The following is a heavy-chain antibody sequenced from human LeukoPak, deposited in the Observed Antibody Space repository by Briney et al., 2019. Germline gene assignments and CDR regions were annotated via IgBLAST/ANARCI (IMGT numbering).Heavy chain of an antibody. V-gene: IGHV4-59*08. CDR2: IYYSGST. CDR3: AGRAQGYYDSSGYLNWFDP. J-gene: IGHJ5*02. CDR1: GGSISSYY. D-gene: IGHD3-22*01. Sequence: SETLSLTCTVSGGSISSYYWSWIRQPPGKGLEWIGYIYYSGSTNYNPSLKSRVTISVDTSKNQFSLKLSSVTAADTAVYYCAGRAQGYYDSSGYLNWFDPWGQGTLVTVSS.